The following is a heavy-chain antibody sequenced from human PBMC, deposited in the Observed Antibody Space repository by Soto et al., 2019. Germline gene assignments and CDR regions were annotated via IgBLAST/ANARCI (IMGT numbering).Heavy chain of an antibody. CDR1: GGSFSGYY. CDR2: INHSGST. V-gene: IGHV4-34*01. Sequence: SETLSLTCAVYGGSFSGYYWSWIRQPPGKGLEWIGEINHSGSTNYNPSLKSRVTISEDTSKNQFSLKLSSVTAADTAVYYCARGVPDSTNYLGWFASWGRGTLVTVSS. CDR3: ARGVPDSTNYLGWFAS. J-gene: IGHJ5*01. D-gene: IGHD4-4*01.